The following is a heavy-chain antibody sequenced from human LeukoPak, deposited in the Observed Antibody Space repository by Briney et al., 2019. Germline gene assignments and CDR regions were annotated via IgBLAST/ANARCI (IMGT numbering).Heavy chain of an antibody. CDR2: MSYSGST. V-gene: IGHV4-39*07. CDR3: ARSRGPTVTTWDY. Sequence: PSETLSLTCTLSGGSISDRSYSWGWIRQPPGRGLEWVGYMSYSGSTYKNPSLKSRVTISVDTSKNQFSLRLSSVTAADTAVYFCARSRGPTVTTWDYWGQGTLVTVSS. CDR1: GGSISDRSYS. J-gene: IGHJ4*02. D-gene: IGHD4-11*01.